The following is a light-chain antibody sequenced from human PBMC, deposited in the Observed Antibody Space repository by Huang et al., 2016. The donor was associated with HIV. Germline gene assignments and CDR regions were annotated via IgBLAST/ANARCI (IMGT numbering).Light chain of an antibody. CDR1: QSVSSKY. CDR2: GAS. V-gene: IGKV3-20*01. J-gene: IGKJ2*01. CDR3: QQHGSLPGT. Sequence: EIVLTQSPDTLSLSPGERATLSCRASQSVSSKYFAWYQQKPGQAPRLLIYGASSRATGIPDRFSGSGSGTDFTLTISRLEPEDFAVYYCQQHGSLPGTFGQGTKLEIK.